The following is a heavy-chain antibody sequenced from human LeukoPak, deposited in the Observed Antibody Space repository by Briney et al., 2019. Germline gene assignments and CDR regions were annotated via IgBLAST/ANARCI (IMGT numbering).Heavy chain of an antibody. V-gene: IGHV1-69*05. D-gene: IGHD2-15*01. CDR1: GGTFSSYA. CDR2: IIPIFGTA. CDR3: ARVPSCYQVPCEGRFDP. J-gene: IGHJ5*02. Sequence: ASVKVSCKASGGTFSSYAISWVRQAPGQGLEWMGGIIPIFGTANYAQKFQGRVTITMSTSISTAYMELSSLRSEDTAVYYCARVPSCYQVPCEGRFDPWGQGTLVTVSS.